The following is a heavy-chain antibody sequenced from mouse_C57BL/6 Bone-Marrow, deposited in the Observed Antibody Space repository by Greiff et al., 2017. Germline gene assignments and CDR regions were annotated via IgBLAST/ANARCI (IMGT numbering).Heavy chain of an antibody. CDR3: GRMVYYYGSSYGFAY. Sequence: QVQLQQSGAELASPGASVTLSCTASGYPFTDHLMNWVKTRPGQGLEWIGRIYPVSGETNYNQKFMGKATFSVDRSYSTVYMVLNSLTSEDPAVYYCGRMVYYYGSSYGFAYWGQGPLVTVSA. CDR1: GYPFTDHL. V-gene: IGHV1-11*01. J-gene: IGHJ3*01. D-gene: IGHD1-1*01. CDR2: IYPVSGET.